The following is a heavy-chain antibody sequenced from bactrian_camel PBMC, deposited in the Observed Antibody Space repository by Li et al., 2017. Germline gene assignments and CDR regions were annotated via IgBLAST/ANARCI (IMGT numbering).Heavy chain of an antibody. V-gene: IGHV3-1*01. Sequence: VQLVESGGGLVLPGGSLTLSCTASGFTFETFPMAWIRQAPGKGVEWVSGINHSGDQTHYADPVKGQFTISRDNAKNTVYLEIHSLKSDDTAVYYCATGEGYGVPWSLWGRSGLDFAYWGRGTQVTVS. J-gene: IGHJ6*01. CDR2: INHSGDQT. CDR3: ATGEGYGVPWSLWGRSGLDFAY. D-gene: IGHD2*01. CDR1: GFTFETFP.